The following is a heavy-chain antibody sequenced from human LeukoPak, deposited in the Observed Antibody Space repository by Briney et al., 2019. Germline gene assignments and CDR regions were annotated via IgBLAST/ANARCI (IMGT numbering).Heavy chain of an antibody. CDR1: GFTFSGYY. V-gene: IGHV1-2*02. CDR3: ARAPRGYARYYFDY. D-gene: IGHD6-25*01. Sequence: ASVKVSCKASGFTFSGYYMHWVRQAPGQGFEWMGWINPNSGGTNFAQKFQGRVTMTRDTSINTVYMELSSLGSDDTAVYYCARAPRGYARYYFDYWGQGTLVTVSS. CDR2: INPNSGGT. J-gene: IGHJ4*02.